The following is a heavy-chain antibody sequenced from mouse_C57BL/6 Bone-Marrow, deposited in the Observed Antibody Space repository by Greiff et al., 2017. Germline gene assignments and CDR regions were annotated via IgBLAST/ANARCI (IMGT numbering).Heavy chain of an antibody. Sequence: VQLQQPGAELVRPGTSVKLSCKASGYTFTSYWMHWVKQRPGQGLEWIGVIDPSDSYTNYNQKFKGKATLTVDTSSSTAYVQLSSLTSEDAAVYYCSYGFDYWCQGTTLTVSS. V-gene: IGHV1-59*01. D-gene: IGHD1-1*02. CDR2: IDPSDSYT. J-gene: IGHJ2*01. CDR1: GYTFTSYW. CDR3: SYGFDY.